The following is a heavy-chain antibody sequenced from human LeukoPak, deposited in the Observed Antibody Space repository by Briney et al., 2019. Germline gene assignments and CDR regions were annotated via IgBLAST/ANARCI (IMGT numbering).Heavy chain of an antibody. CDR3: AKDRNPRWLQSGNFDY. CDR2: ISGSGGST. J-gene: IGHJ4*02. CDR1: GLTFSSYA. Sequence: GGSLRLSCAASGLTFSSYAMSWVRQAPGKGLERVSAISGSGGSTYYADSVKGRFTISRDNSKNTLYLQMNSLRAEDTAVYYCAKDRNPRWLQSGNFDYWGQGTLVTVSS. V-gene: IGHV3-23*01. D-gene: IGHD5-24*01.